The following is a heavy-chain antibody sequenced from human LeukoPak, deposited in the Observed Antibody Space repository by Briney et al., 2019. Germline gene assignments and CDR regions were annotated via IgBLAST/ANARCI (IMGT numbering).Heavy chain of an antibody. D-gene: IGHD1-1*01. V-gene: IGHV4-59*08. J-gene: IGHJ3*02. CDR3: AGRSPERDAFDI. Sequence: SETLSLTCTVSGGSISSYYWSWIRQPPGKELEWIGYIYYSGNTNYNPSLKSRVTISVDTSKNQFSLKLSSVTAADTAVYYCAGRSPERDAFDIWGQGTMVTVSS. CDR2: IYYSGNT. CDR1: GGSISSYY.